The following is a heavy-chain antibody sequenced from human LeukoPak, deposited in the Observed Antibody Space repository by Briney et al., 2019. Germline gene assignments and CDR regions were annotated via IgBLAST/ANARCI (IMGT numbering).Heavy chain of an antibody. J-gene: IGHJ1*01. Sequence: GASVKVSCKASGYSFTSYGITWVRQAPGQGLEWMGWISAHNGNTNYAQKLQGRVTMTTETSTSTAYMELRSLRSDDTAVYYCARAPGQWPTFQYWGQGTLVTVSS. V-gene: IGHV1-18*01. CDR2: ISAHNGNT. CDR1: GYSFTSYG. CDR3: ARAPGQWPTFQY. D-gene: IGHD6-19*01.